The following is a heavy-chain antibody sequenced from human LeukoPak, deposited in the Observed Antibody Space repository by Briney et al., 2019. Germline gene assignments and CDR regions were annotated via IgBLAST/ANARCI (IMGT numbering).Heavy chain of an antibody. Sequence: SVKVSCKASGYTFTSYAISWVRQAPGQGLEWMGRIIPILGIANYAQKFQGRVTITADKSTSTAYMELSSLRSEDTAVYYCARARSSTSPHAFDIWGQGTMVTVSS. V-gene: IGHV1-69*04. J-gene: IGHJ3*02. CDR2: IIPILGIA. CDR1: GYTFTSYA. CDR3: ARARSSTSPHAFDI. D-gene: IGHD2-2*01.